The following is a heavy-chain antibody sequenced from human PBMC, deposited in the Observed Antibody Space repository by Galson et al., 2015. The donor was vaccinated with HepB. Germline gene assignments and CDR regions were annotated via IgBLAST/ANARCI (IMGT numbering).Heavy chain of an antibody. CDR1: GFTFSSYA. J-gene: IGHJ4*02. Sequence: SLRLSCAASGFTFSSYAMHWVRQAPGKGLEWVAVISYDGSNKYYADSVKGRFTISRDNAKNSLYLQMNSLRAEDTAVYYCARENVGFDYWGQGTLVTVSS. D-gene: IGHD1-1*01. CDR2: ISYDGSNK. V-gene: IGHV3-30-3*01. CDR3: ARENVGFDY.